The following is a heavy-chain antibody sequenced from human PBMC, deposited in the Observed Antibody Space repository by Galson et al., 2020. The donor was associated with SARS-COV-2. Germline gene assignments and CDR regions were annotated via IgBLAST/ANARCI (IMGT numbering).Heavy chain of an antibody. J-gene: IGHJ4*02. V-gene: IGHV3-7*03. CDR1: GFSFSNYL. D-gene: IGHD2-21*01. CDR3: TRETRDGRDSEH. CDR2: IDRDGIEK. Sequence: GGSPRLSCAASGFSFSNYLMHWVRQAPGKGLEWVANIDRDGIEKNYLDSVKGRFTISRDNAKTSLYLQMNSLRVEDTAMYYCTRETRDGRDSEHWGQGTLVTVSS.